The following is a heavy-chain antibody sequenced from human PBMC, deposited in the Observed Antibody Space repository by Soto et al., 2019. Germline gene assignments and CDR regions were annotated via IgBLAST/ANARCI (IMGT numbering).Heavy chain of an antibody. V-gene: IGHV1-8*02. CDR1: GYTFTGYY. Sequence: ASVKVSCKASGYTFTGYYMHWVRQAPGQGLEWMGWMNPNSGNTGYAQKFQGRVTMTRNTSISTAYMELSSLRSEDTAVYYCVRFWGSGYNWFDPWGQGTLVTVSS. J-gene: IGHJ5*02. D-gene: IGHD3-16*01. CDR2: MNPNSGNT. CDR3: VRFWGSGYNWFDP.